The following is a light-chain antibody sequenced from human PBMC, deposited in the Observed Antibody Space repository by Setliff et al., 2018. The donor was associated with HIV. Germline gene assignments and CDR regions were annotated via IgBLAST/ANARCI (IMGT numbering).Light chain of an antibody. CDR3: CSYAGSGTLYV. Sequence: SALTQPASVSGSPGQSITISCTGTSSDVGAYNYVSWYQQHPGKAPKLMIYDVSNRPSGVSNRFSGSKSGNTASLTISGLQAEDEADYYCCSYAGSGTLYVFGTGTKGTV. CDR1: SSDVGAYNY. CDR2: DVS. V-gene: IGLV2-14*03. J-gene: IGLJ1*01.